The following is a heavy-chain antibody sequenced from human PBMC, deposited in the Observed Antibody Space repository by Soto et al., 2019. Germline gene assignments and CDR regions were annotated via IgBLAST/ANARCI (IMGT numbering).Heavy chain of an antibody. CDR3: AGTYGSHDS. D-gene: IGHD3-10*01. CDR2: ISSSGHMT. CDR1: GFGFSFSNYY. Sequence: EVQLVESGGGLVRPGGSLSLSCAASGFGFSFSNYYMNWIRQAPGKGLEWVSSISSSGHMTFYAPSVNGRFTISRANGRNSLYLQMYSLRSEETGVYFGAGTYGSHDSWGPGTLVTVSS. V-gene: IGHV3-21*01. J-gene: IGHJ5*01.